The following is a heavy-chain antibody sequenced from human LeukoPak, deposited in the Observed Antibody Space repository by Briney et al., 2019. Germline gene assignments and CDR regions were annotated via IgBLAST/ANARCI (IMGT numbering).Heavy chain of an antibody. CDR1: GFTVSSNY. D-gene: IGHD3-22*01. V-gene: IGHV3-53*01. J-gene: IGHJ4*02. CDR2: IYSGGST. CDR3: ASPYYYDSSGYYY. Sequence: GGSLRLSSAASGFTVSSNYMSWVRQAPGKGLEWVSVIYSGGSTYYADSVKGRFTISRDNSKNTLYLQMNSLRAEDTAVYYCASPYYYDSSGYYYWGQGTLVTVSS.